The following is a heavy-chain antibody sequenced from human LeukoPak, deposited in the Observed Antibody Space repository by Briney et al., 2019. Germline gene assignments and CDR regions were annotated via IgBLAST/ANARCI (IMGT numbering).Heavy chain of an antibody. CDR1: GGSISSSSYY. V-gene: IGHV4-39*01. J-gene: IGHJ4*02. D-gene: IGHD3-22*01. CDR2: IYYSGST. Sequence: SETLSLTCTVSGGSISSSSYYWGWIRQPPGKGLEWIGSIYYSGSTYYNPSLKSRATISVDTSKNQFSLKLSSVTAADTAVYYCASWLYDSSGLSDYWGQGTLVTVSS. CDR3: ASWLYDSSGLSDY.